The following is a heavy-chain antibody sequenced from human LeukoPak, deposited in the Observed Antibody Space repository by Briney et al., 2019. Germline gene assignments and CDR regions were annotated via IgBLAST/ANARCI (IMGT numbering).Heavy chain of an antibody. CDR2: IWYDGSKK. D-gene: IGHD2-2*01. V-gene: IGHV3-33*01. CDR1: GFTFSSHG. CDR3: ARDAYCSSTSCPGEYNWFDP. J-gene: IGHJ5*02. Sequence: PGGSLRLSCAASGFTFSSHGMHWVRQGPGKGLEWVAVIWYDGSKKEYADSVKGRFTISRDNAKNTLYLQMNSLRAEDTAVYYCARDAYCSSTSCPGEYNWFDPWGQGTLVTVSS.